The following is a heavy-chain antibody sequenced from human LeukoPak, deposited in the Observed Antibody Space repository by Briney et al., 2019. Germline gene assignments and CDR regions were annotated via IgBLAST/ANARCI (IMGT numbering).Heavy chain of an antibody. D-gene: IGHD4-17*01. CDR3: ARHTDYVKGYLHGMDV. CDR2: IYYSGTT. J-gene: IGHJ6*02. Sequence: SETLSLTCTVSGVFISSGGYYWSWIRQHPGEGLEWIGYIYYSGTTYYNPSLKSRVFMSVDTSKNQFSLRLSPVTAADTAVYYCARHTDYVKGYLHGMDVWGQGTTVTVSS. CDR1: GVFISSGGYY. V-gene: IGHV4-31*03.